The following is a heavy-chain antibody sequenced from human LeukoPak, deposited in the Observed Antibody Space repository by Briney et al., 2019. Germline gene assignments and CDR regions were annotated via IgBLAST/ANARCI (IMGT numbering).Heavy chain of an antibody. V-gene: IGHV3-30-3*01. CDR1: GFTFTNYV. CDR2: ISYDGTNK. Sequence: GGSLRLSCAASGFTFTNYVIHWVRQPPGKGLEWLAVISYDGTNKYYADSVKGRFTISRDHSKGTVDLQMDSLGGADSAVYYCARSPTYYYMDVWGKGTTVTVSS. CDR3: ARSPTYYYMDV. J-gene: IGHJ6*03.